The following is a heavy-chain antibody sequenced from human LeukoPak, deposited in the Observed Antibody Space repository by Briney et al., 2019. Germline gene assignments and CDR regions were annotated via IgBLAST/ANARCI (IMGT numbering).Heavy chain of an antibody. D-gene: IGHD6-13*01. Sequence: PGGSLRLSCSASGFTFSSYGMSWVRQAPGKGLEWVSAISGSGGSTYYADSVKGRFTISRDNSKNTLYLQMNSLKGDDTAVYYCAKDLMIATVGEDAFDIWGQGTMVIVSS. V-gene: IGHV3-23*01. J-gene: IGHJ3*02. CDR2: ISGSGGST. CDR3: AKDLMIATVGEDAFDI. CDR1: GFTFSSYG.